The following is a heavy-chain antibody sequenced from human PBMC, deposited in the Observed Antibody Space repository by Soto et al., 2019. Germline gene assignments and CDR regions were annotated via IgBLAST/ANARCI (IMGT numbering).Heavy chain of an antibody. CDR3: ARDDEGGSYCDLGY. D-gene: IGHD3-10*01. Sequence: QVQLVESGGGVVQPGRSLRLSCAASGFTFSNYIMHWVRQAPGKGLEWVAIILHDGNNKYYADSVKGRFTISRDNSKNTLYLTMKSLRTDDTAIYYCARDDEGGSYCDLGYWGQGTLVTVSS. J-gene: IGHJ4*02. CDR1: GFTFSNYI. V-gene: IGHV3-30-3*01. CDR2: ILHDGNNK.